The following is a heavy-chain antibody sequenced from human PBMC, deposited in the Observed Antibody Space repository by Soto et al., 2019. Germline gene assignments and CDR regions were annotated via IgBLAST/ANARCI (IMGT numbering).Heavy chain of an antibody. CDR2: INPNSGGT. V-gene: IGHV1-2*04. J-gene: IGHJ3*02. Sequence: AASVKVSCKASGYTFTGYYMHWVRQAPGQGLEWMGWINPNSGGTNYAQKFQGWVTMTRDTSISTAYMELSRLRSDDTAVYYCAKGPPIVTMVRGVGAFDIWGQGTMVTVSS. D-gene: IGHD3-10*01. CDR3: AKGPPIVTMVRGVGAFDI. CDR1: GYTFTGYY.